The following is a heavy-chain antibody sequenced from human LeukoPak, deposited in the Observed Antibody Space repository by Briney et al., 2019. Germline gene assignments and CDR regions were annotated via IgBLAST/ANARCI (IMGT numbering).Heavy chain of an antibody. CDR1: GFTFSSYA. V-gene: IGHV3-23*01. D-gene: IGHD5-12*01. Sequence: GGSLRLSCAASGFTFSSYATSWVRQAPGKGRGWVSAISGSGGSTYYADSVKGRFTISRDNSKNTLYLQMNSLRAEDTAVYYCAWGVATREYYFDYWGQGTLVTVSS. CDR2: ISGSGGST. J-gene: IGHJ4*02. CDR3: AWGVATREYYFDY.